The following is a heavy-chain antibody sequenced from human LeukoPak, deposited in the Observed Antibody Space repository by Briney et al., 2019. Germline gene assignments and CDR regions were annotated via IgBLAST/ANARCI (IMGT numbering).Heavy chain of an antibody. J-gene: IGHJ3*02. CDR2: TNQDGSKR. CDR1: VFSFSDYW. CDR3: TRDPECSTSSCLDAFDI. D-gene: IGHD2-2*01. Sequence: GGCLRLSCAASVFSFSDYWMTWVRPAPGKRLGWVANTNQDGSKRFYVDSVKGRFTISRDNARNSLYLQLDSLRAEDTAVYYCTRDPECSTSSCLDAFDIWGQGTTVTVSS. V-gene: IGHV3-7*01.